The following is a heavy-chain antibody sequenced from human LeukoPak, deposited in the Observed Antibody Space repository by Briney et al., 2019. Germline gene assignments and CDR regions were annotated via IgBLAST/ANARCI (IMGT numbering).Heavy chain of an antibody. V-gene: IGHV3-23*01. CDR1: GITFSSYA. Sequence: GGSLRLSCSASGITFSSYAMSWVRQAPGKGLEWVSGVSAIGDTTYYAGSVKGRFTIYRHNSKHTLYLKMTSLTAEDTAIYYCAQDAGATMIIVVNYFDWWGQGTLVTVSS. CDR2: VSAIGDTT. CDR3: AQDAGATMIIVVNYFDW. J-gene: IGHJ4*02. D-gene: IGHD3-22*01.